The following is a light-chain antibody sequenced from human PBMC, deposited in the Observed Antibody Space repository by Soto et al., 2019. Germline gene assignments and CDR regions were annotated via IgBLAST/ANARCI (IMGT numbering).Light chain of an antibody. CDR3: QHYNTWPWT. CDR1: QSVSSSY. CDR2: GAS. J-gene: IGKJ1*01. Sequence: EIVLTQSPGTLSLSPGERATLSCRASQSVSSSYLAWYQQKPGQAPRLLIYGASTRATGIPARFSGSGSGTEFTLTISSLQSEDSATYYCQHYNTWPWTFGQGTKVDIK. V-gene: IGKV3-15*01.